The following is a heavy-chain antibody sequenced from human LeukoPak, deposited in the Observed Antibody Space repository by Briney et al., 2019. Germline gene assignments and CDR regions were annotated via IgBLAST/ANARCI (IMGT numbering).Heavy chain of an antibody. Sequence: ASVKVSCKASGYTFTSYYMHWVRQAPGQGLEWMGIINPSGGSTSYAQKFQGRVTMTRDTSTSTVYMELSSLRTEDTAVYYCASPGEKDYYFDYWGQGTLVTVSS. J-gene: IGHJ4*02. CDR1: GYTFTSYY. CDR3: ASPGEKDYYFDY. CDR2: INPSGGST. V-gene: IGHV1-46*01. D-gene: IGHD3-16*01.